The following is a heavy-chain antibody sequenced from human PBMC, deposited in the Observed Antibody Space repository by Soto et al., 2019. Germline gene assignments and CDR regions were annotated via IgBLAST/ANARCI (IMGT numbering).Heavy chain of an antibody. D-gene: IGHD2-2*01. V-gene: IGHV1-69*13. CDR1: GGTFSSYA. CDR3: ASQNKVVPASPPGLFDP. J-gene: IGHJ5*02. CDR2: IIPIFGTA. Sequence: ASVKVSCKASGGTFSSYAISWVRQAPGQGLEWMGGIIPIFGTANYAQKFQGRVTITADESTSTAYMEMSSLRSEDTAVYYCASQNKVVPASPPGLFDPWAQASMLTVAS.